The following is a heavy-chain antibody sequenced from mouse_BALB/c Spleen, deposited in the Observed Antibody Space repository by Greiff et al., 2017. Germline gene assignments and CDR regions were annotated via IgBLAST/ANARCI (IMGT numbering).Heavy chain of an antibody. CDR2: ISSGGST. J-gene: IGHJ2*01. CDR3: ARNGDYFDY. V-gene: IGHV5-6-5*01. Sequence: EVQVVESGGGLVQPGGSRKLSCAASGFTFSSYAMSWVRQTPEKRLEWVASISSGGSTYYPDSVKGRFTISRDNARNILYLQMSSLRSEDTAMYYCARNGDYFDYWGQGTTLTVSS. CDR1: GFTFSSYA.